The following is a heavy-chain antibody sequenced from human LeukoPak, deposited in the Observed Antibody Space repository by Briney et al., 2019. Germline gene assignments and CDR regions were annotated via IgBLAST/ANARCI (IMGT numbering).Heavy chain of an antibody. D-gene: IGHD2-21*01. J-gene: IGHJ4*02. V-gene: IGHV3-7*01. CDR1: GFTLSDYW. Sequence: GGSLRLSCAASGFTLSDYWMTWVRQAPGKGLEWVANIKQGGSEKYYVDSVKGRFTISRDNAKNSLYLRMNSLRAEDTAVYYCAREGARGSRIPHMYSYFDYWGQGTLVTVSS. CDR3: AREGARGSRIPHMYSYFDY. CDR2: IKQGGSEK.